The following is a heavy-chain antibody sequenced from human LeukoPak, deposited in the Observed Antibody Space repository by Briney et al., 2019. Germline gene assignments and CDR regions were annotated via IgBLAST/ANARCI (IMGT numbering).Heavy chain of an antibody. D-gene: IGHD3-22*01. Sequence: ASVKVSCKASGYTFTGYYMHWVRQAPGQGLEWMGRINPNSGGTNYAQKFQGWVTMTRDTSISTAYMELSRLRSDDTAVYYCARGGSSGYYYFDYWGQGTLVTVSS. CDR3: ARGGSSGYYYFDY. CDR2: INPNSGGT. CDR1: GYTFTGYY. J-gene: IGHJ4*02. V-gene: IGHV1-2*04.